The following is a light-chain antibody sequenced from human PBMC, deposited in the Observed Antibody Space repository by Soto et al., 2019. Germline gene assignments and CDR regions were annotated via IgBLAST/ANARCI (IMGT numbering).Light chain of an antibody. CDR1: QSVSSSY. CDR2: GAS. CDR3: RHYDSLPIT. J-gene: IGKJ5*01. V-gene: IGKV3-20*01. Sequence: ENMLTQSPGTLSLSPGERATLSCRASQSVSSSYLAWYQQKPGQPPRLLIYGASSRATGIPDRFSGSGSGTDFTLTISRLEPEDFAVFYCRHYDSLPITFGQGTRLEI.